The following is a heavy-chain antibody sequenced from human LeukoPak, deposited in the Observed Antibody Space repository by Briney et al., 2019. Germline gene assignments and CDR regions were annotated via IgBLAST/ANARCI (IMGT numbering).Heavy chain of an antibody. D-gene: IGHD6-19*01. CDR2: IYYSGST. V-gene: IGHV4-59*01. CDR3: ARYIAVAGTFYFDY. CDR1: GDSISSYY. Sequence: SETLSLTCTVSGDSISSYYWRWIRQPPGKGLEWVGYIYYSGSTNYNPYFKSRLTISVDTSKTQFSLKLRSVTAADTAVYYCARYIAVAGTFYFDYWGQGTLVTVSS. J-gene: IGHJ4*02.